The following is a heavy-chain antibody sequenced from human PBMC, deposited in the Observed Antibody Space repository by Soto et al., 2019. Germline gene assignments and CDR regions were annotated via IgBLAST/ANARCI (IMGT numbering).Heavy chain of an antibody. CDR1: GFTFSTYA. J-gene: IGHJ4*02. Sequence: EVQLLESGGGLVQPGGSLRLSCAASGFTFSTYAMSWVRQTPGKGLEWVSAISGSPSSTYYADSVKGRFTISRDNSKKTLFLQMSILRAEDTAVYYCAKDCYDSSGDLYYFDYWGQGTLVTVSS. D-gene: IGHD3-22*01. CDR3: AKDCYDSSGDLYYFDY. CDR2: ISGSPSST. V-gene: IGHV3-23*01.